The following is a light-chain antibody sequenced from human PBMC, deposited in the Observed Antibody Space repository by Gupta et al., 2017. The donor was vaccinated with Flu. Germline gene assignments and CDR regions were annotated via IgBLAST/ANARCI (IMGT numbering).Light chain of an antibody. J-gene: IGKJ1*01. CDR1: QSVSSSF. CDR2: GAS. V-gene: IGKV3-20*01. Sequence: VLTQSPGTLSMSPGDRATLSCRASQSVSSSFLAWYQQKPGQAPKLLIYGASSRATGIPERFSGSGSGTDFTLTISSLEPEDFAVYYCQQYDTSPQTFGQGTKVEIE. CDR3: QQYDTSPQT.